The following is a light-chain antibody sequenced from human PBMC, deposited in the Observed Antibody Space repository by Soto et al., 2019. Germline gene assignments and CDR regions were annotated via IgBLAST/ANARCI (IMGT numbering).Light chain of an antibody. CDR1: QSITNTY. CDR2: GAA. V-gene: IGKV3-20*01. Sequence: EIVLTQSPGILSLSPGERATLSCRASQSITNTYLAWYQQKPGRAHRLLIYGAASRATGIPDRFSGSGSGTDFTLTISRLEPEDFAMYYCQQYGYLVTFGGGTKVDIK. CDR3: QQYGYLVT. J-gene: IGKJ4*01.